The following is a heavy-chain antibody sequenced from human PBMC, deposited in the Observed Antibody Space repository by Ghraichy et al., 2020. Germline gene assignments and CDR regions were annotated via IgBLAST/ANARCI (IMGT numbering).Heavy chain of an antibody. V-gene: IGHV1-69*13. D-gene: IGHD6-13*01. CDR1: GGTFSSYA. J-gene: IGHJ6*02. CDR2: IIPIFGTA. CDR3: ARVQQQLVQSFYYYYYGMDV. Sequence: SVKVSCKASGGTFSSYAISWVRQAPGQGLEWMGGIIPIFGTANYAQKFQGRVTITADESTSTAYMELSSLRSEDTAVYYCARVQQQLVQSFYYYYYGMDVWGQGTTVTVSS.